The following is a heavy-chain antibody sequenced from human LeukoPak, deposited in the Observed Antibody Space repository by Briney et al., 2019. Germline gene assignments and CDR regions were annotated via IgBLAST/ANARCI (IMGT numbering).Heavy chain of an antibody. CDR1: GFTFSSYG. D-gene: IGHD3-10*01. Sequence: GGSLRLSCAASGFTFSSYGMHLVRQAPGKGLEWVAVRSDDGGNKYYADSVKGRFTISRDNSKNTLYLQMNSLRAEDTAVYYCARDPAGRGSGTYYPYFYGMDVWGQGTTVTVSS. J-gene: IGHJ6*02. CDR2: RSDDGGNK. V-gene: IGHV3-30*03. CDR3: ARDPAGRGSGTYYPYFYGMDV.